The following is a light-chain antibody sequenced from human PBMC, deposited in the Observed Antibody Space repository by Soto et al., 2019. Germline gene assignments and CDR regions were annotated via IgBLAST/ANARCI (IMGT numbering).Light chain of an antibody. Sequence: DIQMTQSPSSLSASVGDRVTISCRASQTISTHLNWYQQKRGRAPQLLIYTASSLQSGVPSRFSGSGSGTDFTLTISSLQPEDFATYYCEQRYIVPRTFGQGTNV. CDR1: QTISTH. V-gene: IGKV1-39*01. J-gene: IGKJ1*01. CDR3: EQRYIVPRT. CDR2: TAS.